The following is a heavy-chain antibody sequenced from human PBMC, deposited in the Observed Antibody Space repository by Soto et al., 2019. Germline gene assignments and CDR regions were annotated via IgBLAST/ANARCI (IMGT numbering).Heavy chain of an antibody. CDR2: ISGSGGST. CDR3: AKDLRSSSFTIGFDP. Sequence: QPGGSLRLSCAASGFTFSSYAISWVRQAPGKGLEWVSAISGSGGSTYYADSVKGRFTISRDNSKNTLYLQMNSLRAEDTAVYYCAKDLRSSSFTIGFDPWGQGTLVTVSS. D-gene: IGHD6-6*01. CDR1: GFTFSSYA. J-gene: IGHJ5*02. V-gene: IGHV3-23*01.